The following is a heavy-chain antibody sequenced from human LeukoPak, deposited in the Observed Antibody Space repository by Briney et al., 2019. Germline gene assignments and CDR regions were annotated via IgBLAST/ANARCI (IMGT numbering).Heavy chain of an antibody. CDR2: INHSGST. CDR1: GGSFSGYY. CDR3: ARSRIAVAALDY. J-gene: IGHJ4*02. Sequence: SETLSLTCAVYGGSFSGYYWSWIRQPPGKGLEWIGEINHSGSTNYNPSLKSRVTISVDTSKNQFSLNLRSVTAADTAVYYCARSRIAVAALDYWGQGTLVTVSS. V-gene: IGHV4-34*01. D-gene: IGHD6-19*01.